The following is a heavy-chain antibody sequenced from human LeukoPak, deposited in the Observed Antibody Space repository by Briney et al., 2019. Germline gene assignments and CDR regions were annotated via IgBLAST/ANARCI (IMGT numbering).Heavy chain of an antibody. CDR2: ISDSGTT. CDR1: DGSLSGSC. Sequence: SETLSLTCAVFDGSLSGSCLSWMRQFPGKGLEWIGEISDSGTTNNNPSLKNRVTISIDTSKNQFSLKLRSLTAADTAVYYCARDNPRMGPGSFDMWGQGTMVTVSS. J-gene: IGHJ3*02. CDR3: ARDNPRMGPGSFDM. D-gene: IGHD1-14*01. V-gene: IGHV4-34*01.